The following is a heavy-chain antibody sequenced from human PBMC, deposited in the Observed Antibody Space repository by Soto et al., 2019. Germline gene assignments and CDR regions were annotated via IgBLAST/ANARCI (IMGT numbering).Heavy chain of an antibody. V-gene: IGHV3-23*01. Sequence: GGSLRLSCAASGFSFSSKAMNWVRQAPGKGLEWVSTISAGGGSTHYADSVKGRFTISRDNSKNTLYLQMNSLRFEDTAVYYCAKSSSYVGSSFGYWGQGTLVTVSS. CDR3: AKSSSYVGSSFGY. D-gene: IGHD3-3*01. CDR1: GFSFSSKA. J-gene: IGHJ4*02. CDR2: ISAGGGST.